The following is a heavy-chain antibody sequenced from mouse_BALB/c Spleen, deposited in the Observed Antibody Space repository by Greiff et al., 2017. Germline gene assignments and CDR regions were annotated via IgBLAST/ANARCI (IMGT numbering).Heavy chain of an antibody. CDR3: ASYSPLSY. CDR1: GFTFSSFG. D-gene: IGHD6-1*01. V-gene: IGHV5-17*02. Sequence: EVQRVESGGGLVQPGGSRKLSCAASGFTFSSFGMHWVRQAPEKGLEWVAYISSGSSTIYYADTVKGRSTISRDNPKITLFLQMTSLRSEDTAMYYCASYSPLSYWGQGTLVTVSA. J-gene: IGHJ3*01. CDR2: ISSGSSTI.